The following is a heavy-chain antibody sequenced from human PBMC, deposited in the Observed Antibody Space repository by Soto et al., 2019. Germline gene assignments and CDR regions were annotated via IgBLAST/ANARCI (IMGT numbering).Heavy chain of an antibody. Sequence: PGGSLRLSCAASGFTFSSYAMSWVRQAPGKGLEWVSAISGSGGSTYYADSVRGRFTISRDNSKNTLYLQMNSLRAEDTAVYYCAKRRIVPAARADRFDPWGQGTLVTVSS. CDR2: ISGSGGST. CDR3: AKRRIVPAARADRFDP. CDR1: GFTFSSYA. J-gene: IGHJ5*02. D-gene: IGHD2-2*01. V-gene: IGHV3-23*01.